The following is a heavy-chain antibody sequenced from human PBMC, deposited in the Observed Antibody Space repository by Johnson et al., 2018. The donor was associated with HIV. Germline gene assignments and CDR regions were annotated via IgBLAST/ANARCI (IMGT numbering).Heavy chain of an antibody. V-gene: IGHV3-30*04. J-gene: IGHJ3*02. CDR1: GFTFDDYT. CDR3: AREAQTHAFDI. Sequence: QVQLVESGGVVVQPGGSLRLSCAASGFTFDDYTMHWVRQAPGKGLEWVAVISYDGSTEYYADSVKGRFTISRDNSKNTLYLQMNSLRAEDTAVYYCAREAQTHAFDIWGQGTRVTVSS. CDR2: ISYDGSTE. D-gene: IGHD4-23*01.